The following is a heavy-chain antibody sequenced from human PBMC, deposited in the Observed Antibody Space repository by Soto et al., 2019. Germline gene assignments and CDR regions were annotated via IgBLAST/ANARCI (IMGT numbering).Heavy chain of an antibody. J-gene: IGHJ4*02. CDR2: IYYSGST. V-gene: IGHV4-39*02. D-gene: IGHD3-9*01. CDR3: ASYELSTAYFPQFLFDY. CDR1: GDSISSSNYY. Sequence: QLQLQESGPGLVKPSETLSLTCSVSGDSISSSNYYWGWIRQPPGKGLEWIGSIYYSGSTYYNPAPKRRVSMSLDMSQTRFSLQLTSLTAADTAVYYCASYELSTAYFPQFLFDYWGQGTLVTVSA.